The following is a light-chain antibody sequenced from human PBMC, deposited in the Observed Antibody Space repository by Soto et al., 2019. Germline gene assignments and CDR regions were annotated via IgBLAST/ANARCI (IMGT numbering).Light chain of an antibody. Sequence: QSVLTQPASVSASPGQSVTISCTGTSSDVGAYIYVSWYQQHPGKAPKLMIYEVSNRPSGVSNRFSGSKSGNTASLTISGLQAEDEADYYCSSYTSSNPLYVFGTGTKLTVL. CDR3: SSYTSSNPLYV. CDR1: SSDVGAYIY. V-gene: IGLV2-14*01. J-gene: IGLJ1*01. CDR2: EVS.